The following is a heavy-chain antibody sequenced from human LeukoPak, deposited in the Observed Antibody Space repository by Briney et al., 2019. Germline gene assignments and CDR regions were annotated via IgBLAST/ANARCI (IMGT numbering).Heavy chain of an antibody. D-gene: IGHD3-10*01. CDR1: GGSISSSSYY. V-gene: IGHV4-39*01. CDR2: IYYSGST. J-gene: IGHJ4*02. Sequence: SETLSLTCTVSGGSISSSSYYWGWIRQPPGKGLESIGSIYYSGSTYYNPSLKSRVTMSVDTSKNQFSLKLSSVTAADTAVYYCARRALSESLLWFGEPIQLNFDYWGQGTLVTVSS. CDR3: ARRALSESLLWFGEPIQLNFDY.